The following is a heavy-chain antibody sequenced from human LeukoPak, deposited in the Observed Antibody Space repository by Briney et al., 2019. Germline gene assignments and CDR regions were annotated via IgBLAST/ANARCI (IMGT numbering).Heavy chain of an antibody. D-gene: IGHD2/OR15-2a*01. CDR3: VSFYETY. J-gene: IGHJ4*02. Sequence: GGSLRLSCTASTFAFANHEMTWVRQAPGKGLVWVSHINSDGSWTSYADSVKGRFTISKDNAKNTVYLQMNSLRAEDTAVYYCVSFYETYWGRGTLVTVSS. CDR1: TFAFANHE. V-gene: IGHV3-74*01. CDR2: INSDGSWT.